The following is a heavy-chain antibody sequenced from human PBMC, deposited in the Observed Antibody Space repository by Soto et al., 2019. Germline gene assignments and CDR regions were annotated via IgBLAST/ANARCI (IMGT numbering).Heavy chain of an antibody. CDR3: ARRYGASFDY. CDR2: ICYGGST. Sequence: SETLSLTCTVSGGSISSYYWSWIRQPPGKGLEWIGYICYGGSTNYNPSLKSRVTISVDTSKNQFSLKLSSVTAADTAVYYCARRYGASFDYWGQGTLVTVSS. V-gene: IGHV4-59*01. CDR1: GGSISSYY. D-gene: IGHD4-17*01. J-gene: IGHJ4*02.